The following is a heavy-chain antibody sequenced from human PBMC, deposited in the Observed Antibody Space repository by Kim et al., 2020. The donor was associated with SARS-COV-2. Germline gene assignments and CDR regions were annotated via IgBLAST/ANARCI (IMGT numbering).Heavy chain of an antibody. J-gene: IGHJ5*02. D-gene: IGHD3-22*01. V-gene: IGHV3-11*06. Sequence: KGRFTISRDNAKNSLYLQMNSLRAVDTAVYYCASRSYYYDSSGYKREFDPWGQGTLVTVSS. CDR3: ASRSYYYDSSGYKREFDP.